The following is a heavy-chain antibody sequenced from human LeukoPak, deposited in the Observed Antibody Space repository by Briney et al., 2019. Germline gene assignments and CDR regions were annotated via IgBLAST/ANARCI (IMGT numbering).Heavy chain of an antibody. CDR1: GFTFSSYS. CDR2: ISSSSSYI. J-gene: IGHJ4*02. V-gene: IGHV3-21*03. Sequence: GGSLRLSCAASGFTFSSYSMNWVRQAPGKGLEWVSSISSSSSYIYYADSVKGRFTISRDNSKNTLYLQMNSLKTEDTAVYYCTTLAVDIVATYRGGWGQGTLVTVSS. CDR3: TTLAVDIVATYRGG. D-gene: IGHD5-12*01.